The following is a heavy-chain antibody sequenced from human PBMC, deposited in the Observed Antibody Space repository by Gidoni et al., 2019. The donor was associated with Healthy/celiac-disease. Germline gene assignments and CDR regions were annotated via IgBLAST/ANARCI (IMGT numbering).Heavy chain of an antibody. CDR1: GGSFSGYY. D-gene: IGHD3-10*01. CDR3: ARDANSGSVDY. CDR2: INHSGST. J-gene: IGHJ4*02. V-gene: IGHV4-34*01. Sequence: QVQLQQWGAGLLKPSETLSLPCAVYGGSFSGYYWRWILQPPGKGLEWIGEINHSGSTNYTPSLKSRVTISVDTSKNQFSLKLSSVTAADTAVYYCARDANSGSVDYWGQGTLVTVSS.